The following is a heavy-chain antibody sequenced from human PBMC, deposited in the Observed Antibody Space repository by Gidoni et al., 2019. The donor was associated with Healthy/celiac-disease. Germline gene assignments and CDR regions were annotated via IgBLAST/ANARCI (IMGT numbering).Heavy chain of an antibody. J-gene: IGHJ4*02. CDR2: IKQDGSEK. D-gene: IGHD3-3*01. CDR1: GCTFSSYW. V-gene: IGHV3-7*01. CDR3: ARGGVWSGYSG. Sequence: EVQLVESGGGVVQPGGSLRLSCAASGCTFSSYWMSWVRQAPGKGLAWLANIKQDGSEKYSVDAVKGRFTISRYNAKNSLYLQMNSLRAEDTAVYYCARGGVWSGYSGWGQGTLVTVSS.